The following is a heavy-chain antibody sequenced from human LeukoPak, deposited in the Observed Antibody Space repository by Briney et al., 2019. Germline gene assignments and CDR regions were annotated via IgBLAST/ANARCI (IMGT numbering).Heavy chain of an antibody. CDR3: ARSNDYVWGSYRNWFDP. V-gene: IGHV4-4*07. CDR1: GGSISSYY. D-gene: IGHD3-16*02. Sequence: SETLSLTCTVSGGSISSYYWSWIRQPAGKGLEWIGRIYTSGSTNYNPSLKSRVTMSVDTSKNQFSLKLSSVTAADTAVYYCARSNDYVWGSYRNWFDPWGQGTLVTVSS. J-gene: IGHJ5*02. CDR2: IYTSGST.